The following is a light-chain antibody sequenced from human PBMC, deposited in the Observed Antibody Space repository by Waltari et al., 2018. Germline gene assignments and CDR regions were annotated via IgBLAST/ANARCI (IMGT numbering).Light chain of an antibody. CDR3: CSYAGGTAYV. J-gene: IGLJ1*01. V-gene: IGLV2-23*01. CDR2: EAT. CDR1: SSDIGTYNF. Sequence: SALTQPASVSGSPGQSITISCTGTSSDIGTYNFVSWYQEYPGKAPKLIIYEATKRASGVFDRFSASKAGNTASLTISGLQADDEAEYSCCSYAGGTAYVFGTGTRVTVL.